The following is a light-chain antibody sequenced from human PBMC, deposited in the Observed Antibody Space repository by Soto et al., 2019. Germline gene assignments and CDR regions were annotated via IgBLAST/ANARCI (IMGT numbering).Light chain of an antibody. J-gene: IGLJ3*02. CDR1: SSNIGNNY. Sequence: QSVLTQPPSVSAAPGQKVTISCSGSSSNIGNNYVSWYQQLLGTAPKLLIYTNDQRPSGVPDRFSASKSGTSASLAISGLRSEDEADYHCSTWDDSLNGRVFGGGTKLTVL. V-gene: IGLV1-47*01. CDR2: TND. CDR3: STWDDSLNGRV.